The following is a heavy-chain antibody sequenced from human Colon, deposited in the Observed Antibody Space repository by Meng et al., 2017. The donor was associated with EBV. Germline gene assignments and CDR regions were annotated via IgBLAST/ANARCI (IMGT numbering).Heavy chain of an antibody. CDR1: GGSISNSPYH. CDR2: VYHRGDT. Sequence: QLQLQESGPGLVKPSETLSLTCTVSGGSISNSPYHWGWIRQPPGKGLEWIGEVYHRGDTNYNPSLKSRVDISVDKSKNQFYLSLFSVTAADTAVYYCGRDQGRELMNNWGQGTLVTVAS. CDR3: GRDQGRELMNN. J-gene: IGHJ4*02. V-gene: IGHV4-39*07. D-gene: IGHD1-7*01.